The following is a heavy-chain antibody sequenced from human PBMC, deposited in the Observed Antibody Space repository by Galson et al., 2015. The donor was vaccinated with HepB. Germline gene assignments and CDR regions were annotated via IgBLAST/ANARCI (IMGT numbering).Heavy chain of an antibody. D-gene: IGHD2-2*01. CDR2: ISAYNGNT. Sequence: SVKVSCKASGYTFTSYGISWVRQAPGQGLEWMGWISAYNGNTNYAQKLQGRVTMTTDTSTSTAYMELRSLRSDDTAVYYCARDIVVVPAAIGGAFYYYGMDVWGQGTTVTVSS. J-gene: IGHJ6*02. CDR1: GYTFTSYG. V-gene: IGHV1-18*04. CDR3: ARDIVVVPAAIGGAFYYYGMDV.